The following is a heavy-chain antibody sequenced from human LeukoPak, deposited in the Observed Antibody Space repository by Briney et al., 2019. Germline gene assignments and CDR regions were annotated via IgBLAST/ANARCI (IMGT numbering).Heavy chain of an antibody. Sequence: KPSETLSLTCTVSGGSINYYYWSRLRQPPGKGLEWIGYIYYRGSTNYNPSLNSRVTISVDTSKNQFSLKLTSVTAADTAVYYCARTTGNYGYYFDYWGQGTLVTVSS. CDR1: GGSINYYY. J-gene: IGHJ4*02. D-gene: IGHD1-7*01. CDR2: IYYRGST. CDR3: ARTTGNYGYYFDY. V-gene: IGHV4-59*01.